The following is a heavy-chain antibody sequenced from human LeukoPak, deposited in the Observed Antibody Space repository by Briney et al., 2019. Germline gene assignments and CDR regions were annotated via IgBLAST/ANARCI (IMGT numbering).Heavy chain of an antibody. Sequence: GASVKVSCKASGGTFSSYAISWVRQAPGQGLEWMGGIIPIFGTANYAQKFQGRVTITADESTSTAYMELSSLRSEDTAVYYCARRITIFGPDDYWGQGTLVTVSS. V-gene: IGHV1-69*13. D-gene: IGHD3-3*01. CDR3: ARRITIFGPDDY. J-gene: IGHJ4*02. CDR1: GGTFSSYA. CDR2: IIPIFGTA.